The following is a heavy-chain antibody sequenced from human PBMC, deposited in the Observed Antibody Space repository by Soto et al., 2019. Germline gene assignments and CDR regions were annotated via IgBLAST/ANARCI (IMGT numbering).Heavy chain of an antibody. CDR1: GGSISSGTSY. CDR2: IFYSGSF. D-gene: IGHD2-15*01. Sequence: SETLSLTCTVSGGSISSGTSYWSWIRQRPGKGLEWIGYIFYSGSFYYTPSLRGRVMILADTSKNQFTLRLSSVTAADTAVYYCARVFVNCSGGSCYPIHAFDIWGQGTMVTVSS. V-gene: IGHV4-31*03. CDR3: ARVFVNCSGGSCYPIHAFDI. J-gene: IGHJ3*02.